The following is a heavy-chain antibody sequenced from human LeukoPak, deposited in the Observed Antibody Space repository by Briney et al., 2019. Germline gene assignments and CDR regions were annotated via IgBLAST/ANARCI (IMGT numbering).Heavy chain of an antibody. V-gene: IGHV3-30*18. Sequence: PGRSLRLSCAASGFTFSDYGMRWVRQAPGKGLEWVAVISYDGSNKYSADSVKGRFTISRDNSKNTLYLQMNSLRAEDTAVYYCAKDEDYGDYVLSYWGQGTLVTVSS. CDR1: GFTFSDYG. D-gene: IGHD4-17*01. J-gene: IGHJ4*02. CDR2: ISYDGSNK. CDR3: AKDEDYGDYVLSY.